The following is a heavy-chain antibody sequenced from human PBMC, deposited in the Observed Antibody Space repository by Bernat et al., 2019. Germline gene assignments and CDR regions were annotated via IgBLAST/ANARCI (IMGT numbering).Heavy chain of an antibody. V-gene: IGHV3-21*01. J-gene: IGHJ4*02. CDR2: ISSSSSYI. CDR1: GFTFSSYS. D-gene: IGHD3-10*01. CDR3: ARDDYYGSGSLDY. Sequence: EVQRVESGGGLGKPGGSGRLSCAASGFTFSSYSMNWVRQAPGKGLEWVSSISSSSSYIYYADSAKGRFTISRDNAKNSLYLQMNRLRAEDTAVYYCARDDYYGSGSLDYWGQGTLVTVSS.